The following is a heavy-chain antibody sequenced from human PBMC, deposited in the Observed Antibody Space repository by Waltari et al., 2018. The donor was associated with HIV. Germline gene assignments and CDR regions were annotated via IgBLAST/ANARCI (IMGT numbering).Heavy chain of an antibody. CDR2: NSTYNGKT. Sequence: QVRLVQSGAEMKKPGASVKVSCEASGYTFNTYGVSWVRQAPGQGPEWMGWNSTYNGKTYYAQNVQGRVSMTTDTSTSTAHMELRDLTSDDTAVYYCARDSQVGRHNYYYYGMDVWGQGTPVTVSS. J-gene: IGHJ6*02. D-gene: IGHD1-26*01. V-gene: IGHV1-18*01. CDR3: ARDSQVGRHNYYYYGMDV. CDR1: GYTFNTYG.